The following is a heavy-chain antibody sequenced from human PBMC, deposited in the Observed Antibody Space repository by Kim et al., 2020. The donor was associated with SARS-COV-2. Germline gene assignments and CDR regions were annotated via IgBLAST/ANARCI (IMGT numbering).Heavy chain of an antibody. CDR3: ARTGLYYYDSSGYPDGNWFGP. CDR2: IYYSGST. Sequence: SETLSLTCTVSGGSISSYYWSWIRQPPGKGLEWIGYIYYSGSTNYNPSLKSRVTISVDTSKNQFSLKLSSVTAADTAVYYCARTGLYYYDSSGYPDGNWFGPWGQGTLVTVSS. CDR1: GGSISSYY. J-gene: IGHJ5*02. D-gene: IGHD3-22*01. V-gene: IGHV4-59*01.